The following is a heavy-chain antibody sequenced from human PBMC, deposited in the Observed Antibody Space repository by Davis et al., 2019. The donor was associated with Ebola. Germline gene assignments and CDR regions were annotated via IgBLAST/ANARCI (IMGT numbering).Heavy chain of an antibody. V-gene: IGHV3-33*01. Sequence: PWGSLRLSCTASGFTFSNHGMHWVRQAPGKGPEWVAVIWYDGTNKYYADSVKGRFTISRDNSNNTLYLQMHSLRAEDTAVYYCARDDRLTSSSLDYWGQGTLVTVSS. D-gene: IGHD6-13*01. CDR2: IWYDGTNK. J-gene: IGHJ4*02. CDR3: ARDDRLTSSSLDY. CDR1: GFTFSNHG.